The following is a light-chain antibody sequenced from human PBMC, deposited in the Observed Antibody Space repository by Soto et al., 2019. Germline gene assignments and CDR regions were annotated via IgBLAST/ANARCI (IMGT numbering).Light chain of an antibody. J-gene: IGLJ1*01. Sequence: QSALTQPASVSGSPGQSITISCTGTSSDVGAYNSVSWYQQRPGKAPKLMIYDVTNRPSGVSNRFSGSKSGNTASLTISGLQAEDEAHYYCSSYTGSDNFNVFGTGTKVTVL. CDR1: SSDVGAYNS. V-gene: IGLV2-14*01. CDR2: DVT. CDR3: SSYTGSDNFNV.